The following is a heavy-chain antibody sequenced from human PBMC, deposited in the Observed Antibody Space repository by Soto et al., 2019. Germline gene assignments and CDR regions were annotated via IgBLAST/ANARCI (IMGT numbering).Heavy chain of an antibody. J-gene: IGHJ4*02. CDR1: DDSISTTHHF. CDR3: SRHVEGAPSYFDY. CDR2: VQYRGTT. D-gene: IGHD1-26*01. Sequence: QLQLQESGPGLVKPSETLSLMCSVSDDSISTTHHFWGWIRQPPGRGLEGIGTVQYRGTTYYNPSLRGRVTISIDPSKRQFSLGLSSVTAADTAVYYCSRHVEGAPSYFDYWGQGTLVTVSS. V-gene: IGHV4-39*01.